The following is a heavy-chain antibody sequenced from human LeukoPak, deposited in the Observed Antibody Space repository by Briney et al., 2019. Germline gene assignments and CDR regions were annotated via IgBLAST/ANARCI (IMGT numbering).Heavy chain of an antibody. CDR3: ARDLARRELFGY. Sequence: GGSLRLSCAASGFTVSSNYMSWVRQALGKGLEWVSVICSGGSTYYADSVKGRFTISRDNSKNTLYLQMNSLRAEDTAVYYCARDLARRELFGYWGQGTLVTVSS. V-gene: IGHV3-53*01. CDR2: ICSGGST. D-gene: IGHD3-10*01. CDR1: GFTVSSNY. J-gene: IGHJ4*02.